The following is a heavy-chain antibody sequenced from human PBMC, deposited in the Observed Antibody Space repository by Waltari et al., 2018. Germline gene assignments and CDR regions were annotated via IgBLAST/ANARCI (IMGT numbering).Heavy chain of an antibody. CDR2: IYYSGST. V-gene: IGHV4-39*01. D-gene: IGHD6-13*01. CDR1: GGSISRNNYY. CDR3: ARHSAYAGTGYYYGMDV. Sequence: QLQLQASGPGLVMPSETLSLTCAVSGGSISRNNYYWDWIRQPAGNGLEWIGSIYYSGSTYYNPSLKSLVTISVDTSKNHCSLKLGSVTAADTSLYYCARHSAYAGTGYYYGMDVWGQGTTVTVSS. J-gene: IGHJ6*02.